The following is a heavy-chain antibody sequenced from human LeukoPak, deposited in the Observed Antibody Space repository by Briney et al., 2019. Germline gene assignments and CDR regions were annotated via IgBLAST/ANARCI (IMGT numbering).Heavy chain of an antibody. CDR2: IIPIFGTA. CDR1: GGTFSSYA. J-gene: IGHJ4*02. Sequence: SVKVSCKASGGTFSSYAISWVRQAPGQGLEWMGGIIPIFGTANYAQKFQGRVTITADESTSTAYMGLSSLRSEDTAVYYCARGRTYYYGSGIDYWGQGTLVTVSS. CDR3: ARGRTYYYGSGIDY. V-gene: IGHV1-69*13. D-gene: IGHD3-10*01.